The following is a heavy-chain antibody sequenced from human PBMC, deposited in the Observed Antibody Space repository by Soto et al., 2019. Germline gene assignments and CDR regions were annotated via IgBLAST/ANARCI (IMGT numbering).Heavy chain of an antibody. D-gene: IGHD6-13*01. CDR2: ISGSGGST. V-gene: IGHV3-23*01. J-gene: IGHJ6*02. Sequence: GGSLRLSCAASGFTFSSYAMSWVRQAPGKGLEWVSAISGSGGSTYYADSVKGRFTISRDNSKNTLYLQMNSLRAEDTAVYYCANTDYIAAAGYVYYYYGMDVWGQGTTVTVAS. CDR1: GFTFSSYA. CDR3: ANTDYIAAAGYVYYYYGMDV.